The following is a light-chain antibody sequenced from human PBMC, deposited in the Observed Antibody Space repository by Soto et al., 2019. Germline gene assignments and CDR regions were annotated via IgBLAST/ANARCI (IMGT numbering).Light chain of an antibody. J-gene: IGLJ3*02. CDR3: LLFFAGAQGV. CDR1: AGAVTSDYY. CDR2: NTA. V-gene: IGLV7-43*01. Sequence: QAVVTQEPSLTVSPGGSVTLTCASSAGAVTSDYYPNWFQQKPGQPPRPLIYNTASKHSWTPARFSGSLLGAKAALTLSSVQPEDEADYYCLLFFAGAQGVFGGGTKLTVL.